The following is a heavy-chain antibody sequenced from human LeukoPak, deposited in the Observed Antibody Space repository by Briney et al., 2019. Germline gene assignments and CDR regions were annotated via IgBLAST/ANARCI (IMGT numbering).Heavy chain of an antibody. D-gene: IGHD4-23*01. CDR3: ARGGPYGGHRFDGFDS. Sequence: ASVKVSCKASGGTFSSYAISWVRQAPGQGLEWMGGIIPIFGTANYAQKFQGRVTITADESTSTAYMELSSLRVDGTAVYFCARGGPYGGHRFDGFDSWGQGTLVTVSS. V-gene: IGHV1-69*13. CDR1: GGTFSSYA. J-gene: IGHJ4*02. CDR2: IIPIFGTA.